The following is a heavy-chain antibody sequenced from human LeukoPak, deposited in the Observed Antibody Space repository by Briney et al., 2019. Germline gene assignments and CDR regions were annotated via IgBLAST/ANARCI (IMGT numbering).Heavy chain of an antibody. Sequence: SVTVSCKASGGTFISYAISWVRQAPGQGLEWMGGIIPIFGTANYAQKFQGRVTITADESTSTAYMELSSLRSEDTAVYYCARDGYSYGYLLDYWGQGTLVTVSS. CDR1: GGTFISYA. CDR2: IIPIFGTA. CDR3: ARDGYSYGYLLDY. J-gene: IGHJ4*02. D-gene: IGHD5-18*01. V-gene: IGHV1-69*13.